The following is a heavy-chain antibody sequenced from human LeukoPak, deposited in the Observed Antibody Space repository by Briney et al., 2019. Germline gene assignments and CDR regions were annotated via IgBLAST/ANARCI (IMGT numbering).Heavy chain of an antibody. J-gene: IGHJ6*02. CDR2: IIPIFGTA. V-gene: IGHV1-69*13. CDR1: GGTFSSYA. CDR3: ARDRGYYYYYGMDV. Sequence: GASVKVSCKASGGTFSSYAISWVRQAPGQGLEWMGGIIPIFGTANYAQKFQGRVTITADESTSTAYMELSSLRSEDTAVYYCARDRGYYYYYGMDVWGHGTTVTVSS.